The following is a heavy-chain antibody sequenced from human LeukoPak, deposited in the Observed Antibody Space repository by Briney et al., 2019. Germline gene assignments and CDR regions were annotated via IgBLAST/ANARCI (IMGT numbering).Heavy chain of an antibody. D-gene: IGHD3-3*01. J-gene: IGHJ5*02. V-gene: IGHV4-39*01. Sequence: SETLSLTCTVSGGSISSSSYYWGWIRQPPGKGLEWIGSIYYSGSTYYNPSLKSRVTISVDTSRNQFSLKLSSVTAADTAVFYCATFVSGGHWFDPWGQGTLVTVSS. CDR1: GGSISSSSYY. CDR2: IYYSGST. CDR3: ATFVSGGHWFDP.